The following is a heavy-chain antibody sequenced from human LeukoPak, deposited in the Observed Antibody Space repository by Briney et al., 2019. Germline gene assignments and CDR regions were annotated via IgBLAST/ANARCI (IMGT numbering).Heavy chain of an antibody. Sequence: SETLSLTCAVYGGSFSGYYWSWIRQPPGKGLEWIGEINHSGRTNYNPSLKSRVTIPVDTSKNQFSLKLSSVTAADTAVYYCARGLQWLVKYYFDYWGQGTLVTVSS. D-gene: IGHD6-19*01. J-gene: IGHJ4*02. CDR2: INHSGRT. V-gene: IGHV4-34*01. CDR1: GGSFSGYY. CDR3: ARGLQWLVKYYFDY.